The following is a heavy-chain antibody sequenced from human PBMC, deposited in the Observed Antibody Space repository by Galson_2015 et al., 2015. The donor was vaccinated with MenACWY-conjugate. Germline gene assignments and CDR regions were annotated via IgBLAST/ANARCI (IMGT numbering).Heavy chain of an antibody. J-gene: IGHJ4*02. CDR3: AVYCSSTRCYGASGGY. Sequence: SLRLSGAASGFTFSSYWMHWVRQAPGKGLVWVSLINSDGSSTSYADSVKGRFTISRDNAKNTLYLQMNSLRAEDTAVYYCAVYCSSTRCYGASGGYWGQGTLVTVSS. D-gene: IGHD2-2*01. V-gene: IGHV3-74*01. CDR2: INSDGSST. CDR1: GFTFSSYW.